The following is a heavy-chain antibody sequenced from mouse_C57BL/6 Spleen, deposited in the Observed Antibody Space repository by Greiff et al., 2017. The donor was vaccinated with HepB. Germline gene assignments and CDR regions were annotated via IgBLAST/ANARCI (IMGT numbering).Heavy chain of an antibody. Sequence: EVKLVESGGDLVKPGGSLKLSCAASGFTFSSYGMSWVRQTPDKRLEWVATISSGGSYTYYPDSVKWRFTISRDNAKNTLYLQMSSLKSEDTAMYYCARPSIYDGYYGYAMDYWGQGTSVTVSS. J-gene: IGHJ4*01. D-gene: IGHD2-3*01. V-gene: IGHV5-6*01. CDR2: ISSGGSYT. CDR3: ARPSIYDGYYGYAMDY. CDR1: GFTFSSYG.